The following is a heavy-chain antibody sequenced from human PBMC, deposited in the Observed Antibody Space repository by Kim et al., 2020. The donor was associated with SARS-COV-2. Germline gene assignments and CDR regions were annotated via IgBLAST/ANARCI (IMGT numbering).Heavy chain of an antibody. CDR1: GGTFSSYA. J-gene: IGHJ6*02. CDR3: ARDGAAAGFYYYYGMDV. Sequence: SVKVSCKASGGTFSSYAISWVRQAPGQGLEWMGRIIPILGIANYAQKFQGRVTITADKSTSTAYMELSSLRSEDTAVYYCARDGAAAGFYYYYGMDVWGQGTTVTVSS. CDR2: IIPILGIA. D-gene: IGHD6-13*01. V-gene: IGHV1-69*04.